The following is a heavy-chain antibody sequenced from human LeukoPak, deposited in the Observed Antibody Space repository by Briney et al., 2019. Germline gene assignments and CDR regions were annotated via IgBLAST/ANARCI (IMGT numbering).Heavy chain of an antibody. V-gene: IGHV3-23*01. D-gene: IGHD2-8*01. Sequence: SCKASGGTFSSYAMNWVRQAPGRGLEWVSGFSGSGGTTYYADSVKGRFTISRDNSKNTLYLQMNSLRAEDTAVYYCANGNRCTSPNCLGYYYFYMDVWGKGTTVTVSS. CDR2: FSGSGGTT. CDR3: ANGNRCTSPNCLGYYYFYMDV. CDR1: GGTFSSYA. J-gene: IGHJ6*03.